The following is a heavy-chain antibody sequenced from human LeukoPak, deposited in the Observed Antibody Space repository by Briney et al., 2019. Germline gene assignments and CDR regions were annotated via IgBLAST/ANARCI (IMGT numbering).Heavy chain of an antibody. V-gene: IGHV1-18*01. CDR3: AREANYYGDL. Sequence: EASVKVSCKASGYSFTTYGISWVRRAPGQGLEWMGWISANNNNTDNVQKLQGRVTMTTDTSTSTAYMELRSLRSDDTAVYYCAREANYYGDLWGQGTLVTVSS. CDR1: GYSFTTYG. CDR2: ISANNNNT. D-gene: IGHD4/OR15-4a*01. J-gene: IGHJ5*02.